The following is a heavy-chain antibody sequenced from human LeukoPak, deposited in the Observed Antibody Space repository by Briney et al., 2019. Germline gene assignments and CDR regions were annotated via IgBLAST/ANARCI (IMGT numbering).Heavy chain of an antibody. D-gene: IGHD5-18*01. CDR3: ARGPDSYGYLNWFDP. CDR2: ISSNGGST. CDR1: GFTFSSYA. J-gene: IGHJ5*01. Sequence: GGSLRLSCAASGFTFSSYAMHWVRQAPGKGLEYVSAISSNGGSTYYANSVKGRFTISRDNSKNTLYLQMGSLRAEDMAVYYCARGPDSYGYLNWFDPWGQGTLVTVSS. V-gene: IGHV3-64*01.